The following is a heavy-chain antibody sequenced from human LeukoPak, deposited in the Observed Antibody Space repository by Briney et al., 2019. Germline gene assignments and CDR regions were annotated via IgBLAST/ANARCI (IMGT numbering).Heavy chain of an antibody. J-gene: IGHJ4*02. Sequence: SETLSLTCAVSDYSISSGYYWGWIRQPPGKGLEWIASMSHSGSTFKNPSLRSRTTISLDTSKNQFSLMLTSVTAADTAVYYCARDKSGATDFDYWGQGTLVTVSS. CDR3: ARDKSGATDFDY. CDR2: MSHSGST. V-gene: IGHV4-38-2*02. CDR1: DYSISSGYY. D-gene: IGHD5-24*01.